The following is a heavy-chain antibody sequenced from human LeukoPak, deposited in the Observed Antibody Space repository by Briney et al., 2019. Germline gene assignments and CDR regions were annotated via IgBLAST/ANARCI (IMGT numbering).Heavy chain of an antibody. D-gene: IGHD3-3*01. V-gene: IGHV3-64*02. CDR3: ARITMGATSANFYYYFLDA. J-gene: IGHJ6*03. Sequence: GSLRLSCAASGFTFRGYTLHWVRQAPGKGLEYVSAIISHGGSPHHADSVKGRFTVSRDNSKNTLYLQMDSLRAEDMAVYYCARITMGATSANFYYYFLDAWGKGTTVTVSS. CDR2: IISHGGSP. CDR1: GFTFRGYT.